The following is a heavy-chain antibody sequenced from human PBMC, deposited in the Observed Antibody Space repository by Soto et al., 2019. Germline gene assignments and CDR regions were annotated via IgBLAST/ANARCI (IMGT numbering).Heavy chain of an antibody. V-gene: IGHV4-30-4*01. Sequence: PSETLSLTCTVSGGSISSGDYYWGWIRQPPGKGLEWIGYIYYSGSTYYNPSLKSRVTISVDTSKNQFSLKLSSVTAADTAVYYCARGEGSSSWYRYYYYYGMDVWGQGTTVTVS. CDR3: ARGEGSSSWYRYYYYYGMDV. D-gene: IGHD6-13*01. CDR2: IYYSGST. J-gene: IGHJ6*02. CDR1: GGSISSGDYY.